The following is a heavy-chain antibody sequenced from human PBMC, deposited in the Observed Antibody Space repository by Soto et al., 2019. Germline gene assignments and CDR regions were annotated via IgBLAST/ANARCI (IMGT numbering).Heavy chain of an antibody. CDR1: VYSFTSYW. J-gene: IGHJ6*02. Sequence: GESLKISCKGSVYSFTSYWISWVRQMPGKGLEWMGRIDPSDSYTNYSPSFQGHVTISADKSISTAYLQWSSLKASDTAMYYCASSGSYAGAYYYYGMDVWGQGTTVTVSS. D-gene: IGHD1-26*01. CDR2: IDPSDSYT. V-gene: IGHV5-10-1*01. CDR3: ASSGSYAGAYYYYGMDV.